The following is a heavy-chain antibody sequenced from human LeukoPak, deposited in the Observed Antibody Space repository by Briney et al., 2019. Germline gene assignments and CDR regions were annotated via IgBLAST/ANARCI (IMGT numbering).Heavy chain of an antibody. CDR3: ARHGGSSGFFDY. CDR2: IYYSGST. CDR1: GGSISSSGYY. J-gene: IGHJ4*02. D-gene: IGHD3-22*01. Sequence: SETLSLTCTVSGGSISSSGYYWGWIRQPPGKGLEWIGSIYYSGSTYYNPSLKSRVTISVDTSKNQFSLKLSSVTAADTAVYYCARHGGSSGFFDYWGQGTLVTVSS. V-gene: IGHV4-39*01.